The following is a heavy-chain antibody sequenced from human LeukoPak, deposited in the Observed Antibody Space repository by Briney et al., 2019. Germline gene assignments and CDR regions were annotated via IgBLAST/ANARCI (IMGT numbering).Heavy chain of an antibody. CDR1: GDTFTGYH. D-gene: IGHD6-19*01. CDR3: ARLHTSGDNN. CDR2: INHHSGGT. J-gene: IGHJ4*02. Sequence: ASMNVSCKASGDTFTGYHMHWVRQAPGQGLEWMGWINHHSGGTNYTQKFQGRVTMTMDTSFITAYMELSRLRSDDTAVYYCARLHTSGDNNWGQGTLVTVSS. V-gene: IGHV1-2*02.